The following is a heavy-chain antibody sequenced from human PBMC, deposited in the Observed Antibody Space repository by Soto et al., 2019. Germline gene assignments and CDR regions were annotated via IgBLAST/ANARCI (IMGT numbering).Heavy chain of an antibody. CDR3: TRQHGSGSYYPFGF. J-gene: IGHJ4*02. CDR1: GYTFTTSW. D-gene: IGHD3-10*01. V-gene: IGHV5-51*01. Sequence: GESLKISCKASGYTFTTSWIAWVRQMPGQGLEWMGIIYPGDSDIRYSPSFQGHVSISADKSTSTAYLQWTILEASDSGIYYCTRQHGSGSYYPFGFWGQGTRVTVSS. CDR2: IYPGDSDI.